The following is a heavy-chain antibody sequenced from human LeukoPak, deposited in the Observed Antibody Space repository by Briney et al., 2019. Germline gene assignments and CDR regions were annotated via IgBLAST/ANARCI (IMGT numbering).Heavy chain of an antibody. CDR1: GYTFTGYY. CDR2: INPNSGGT. Sequence: ASVKVSCKASGYTFTGYYMHWVRQAPGQGLEWMGWINPNSGGTNYAQKFQGRVTMTRDTSISTAYMELSRLRSDDTAVYYCARVDDGWITSFDYWGQGTLVTVSS. D-gene: IGHD1-14*01. V-gene: IGHV1-2*02. J-gene: IGHJ4*02. CDR3: ARVDDGWITSFDY.